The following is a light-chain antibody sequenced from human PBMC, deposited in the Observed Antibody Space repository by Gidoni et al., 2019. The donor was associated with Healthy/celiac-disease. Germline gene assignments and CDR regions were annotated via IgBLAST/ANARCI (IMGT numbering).Light chain of an antibody. CDR2: GAS. V-gene: IGKV3-20*01. CDR1: Q. J-gene: IGKJ3*01. Sequence: EIVLTQSPGTLSLSPGERATLSCRASQKPGQAPRLLIYGASSRATGIPDRFSGSGSGTDFTLTISRLEPEDFAVYYCQQYGSSPRFTFXPXTKVDIK. CDR3: QQYGSSPRFT.